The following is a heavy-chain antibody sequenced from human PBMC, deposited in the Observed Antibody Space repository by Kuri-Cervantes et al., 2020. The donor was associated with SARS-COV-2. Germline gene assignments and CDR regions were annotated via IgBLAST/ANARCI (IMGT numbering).Heavy chain of an antibody. J-gene: IGHJ4*02. CDR2: IYSGST. V-gene: IGHV4-38-2*01. CDR3: ARGIEFWSGYSIFRYFDD. D-gene: IGHD3-3*01. CDR1: GYSISSGYY. Sequence: GSLRLSCALSGYSISSGYYWGWIRQPQGKGLEWIGCIYSGSTYYNPSLESPVTISVDTSKTHFSLSLSSVTAADTAVYYCARGIEFWSGYSIFRYFDDWGQGTLVTVSS.